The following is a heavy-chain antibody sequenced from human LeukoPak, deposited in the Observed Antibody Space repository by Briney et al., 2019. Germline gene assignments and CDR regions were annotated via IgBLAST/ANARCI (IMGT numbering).Heavy chain of an antibody. D-gene: IGHD6-19*01. CDR1: GYTFTSYY. CDR2: INPSGGST. Sequence: ASVKVSCKASGYTFTSYYMHWVRQAPGQGLEWMGIINPSGGSTNYAQKFQGRVTMTRDTSTTTVYMELSSLRSEDTAMYYCARGSHGSGWSYWGQGTLVTVSS. CDR3: ARGSHGSGWSY. V-gene: IGHV1-46*01. J-gene: IGHJ4*02.